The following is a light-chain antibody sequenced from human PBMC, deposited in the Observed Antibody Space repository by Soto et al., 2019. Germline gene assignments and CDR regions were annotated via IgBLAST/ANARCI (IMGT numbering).Light chain of an antibody. CDR1: SSNIGAGYD. Sequence: QSALPQPPSVSGAPGQRVTISCTGSSSNIGAGYDVHWYQQLPGTAPKLLIYANNNRPSGVPGRFSGSKSGTSASLAITGLQAEDEADYYCQSCDSSLSGYVFGTGTKVTVL. CDR2: ANN. V-gene: IGLV1-40*01. J-gene: IGLJ1*01. CDR3: QSCDSSLSGYV.